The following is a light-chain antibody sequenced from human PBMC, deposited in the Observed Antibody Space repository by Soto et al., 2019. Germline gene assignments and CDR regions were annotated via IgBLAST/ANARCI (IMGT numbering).Light chain of an antibody. CDR3: LQYHSDWT. V-gene: IGKV1-5*03. CDR2: KAS. Sequence: DTHMTQSPSTVSASVGYRITITCRASQNIQRWLAWYQQKPGKAPKLLIHKASSLERGVPSRFSAGGSGVEFTLNISSVQPEDFATYHCLQYHSDWTFGQGTKVDIK. CDR1: QNIQRW. J-gene: IGKJ1*01.